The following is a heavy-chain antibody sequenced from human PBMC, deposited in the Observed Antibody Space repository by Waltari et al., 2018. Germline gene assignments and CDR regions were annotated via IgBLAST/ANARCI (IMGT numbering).Heavy chain of an antibody. V-gene: IGHV3-23*04. J-gene: IGHJ4*02. Sequence: EVQLVESGGGLVQPGGSLRLSCAASGFTFSSYGMNWVRQAPGKGLEWVAGMSGGGGNTEYADSGKGRFTISRDNSKSTLSLQMNSVRADDTAVYYCARGAAYSRFDYWGQGTLVIVSS. CDR2: MSGGGGNT. D-gene: IGHD5-18*01. CDR3: ARGAAYSRFDY. CDR1: GFTFSSYG.